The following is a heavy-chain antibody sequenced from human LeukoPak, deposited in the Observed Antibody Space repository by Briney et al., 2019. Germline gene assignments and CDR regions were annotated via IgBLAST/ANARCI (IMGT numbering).Heavy chain of an antibody. CDR2: IYSGGST. V-gene: IGHV3-66*02. D-gene: IGHD3-22*01. CDR1: GFTVSSNY. J-gene: IGHJ4*02. Sequence: GGSLRFSCAASGFTVSSNYMSWVRQAPGKGLEWVSVIYSGGSTYYADSVKGRFTISRDNSKNTLYLQVNSLRAEDTAVYYCARRYYYDSSGYYYGYWGQGTLVTVSS. CDR3: ARRYYYDSSGYYYGY.